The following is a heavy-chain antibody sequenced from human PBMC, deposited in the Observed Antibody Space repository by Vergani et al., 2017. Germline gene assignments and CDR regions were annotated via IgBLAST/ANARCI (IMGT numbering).Heavy chain of an antibody. CDR1: GGSFSGYY. D-gene: IGHD3-22*01. V-gene: IGHV4-34*01. J-gene: IGHJ4*02. Sequence: QVQLQQWGAGLLKPSETLSLICAVYGGSFSGYYWSWIRQPPGKGLEWIGEINHSGSTNYNPSLKSRVTISVDTSKNQFSLKLSSVTAADTAVYYCARARSGYLHHFDYWGQGTLVTVSS. CDR3: ARARSGYLHHFDY. CDR2: INHSGST.